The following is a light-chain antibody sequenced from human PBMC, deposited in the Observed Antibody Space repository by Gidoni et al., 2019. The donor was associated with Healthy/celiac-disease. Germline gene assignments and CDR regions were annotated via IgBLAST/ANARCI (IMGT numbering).Light chain of an antibody. Sequence: DIQMTQSPSSLSASVGDRVTITCRASQGINICLAWYQQKPGKTPKALIYAASTLQSGVPSRFSGSGSGTDFTLTISSLQPEDVATYYCQKYDRVPWTFGQGTTVEIK. CDR3: QKYDRVPWT. CDR1: QGINIC. V-gene: IGKV1-27*01. CDR2: AAS. J-gene: IGKJ1*01.